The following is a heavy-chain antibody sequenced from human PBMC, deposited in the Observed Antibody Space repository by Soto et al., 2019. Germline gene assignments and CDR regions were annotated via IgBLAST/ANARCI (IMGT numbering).Heavy chain of an antibody. CDR3: ACPSLVLSLNSCGMDV. J-gene: IGHJ6*02. CDR2: IIPIFGTA. CDR1: GGTFSSYA. Sequence: QVQLVQSGAEVKKPGSSVKVSCKASGGTFSSYAISWVRQAPGQGLEWMGGIIPIFGTANYAQKFQGRVTITADESTSTAYMELSSLRSEDTAVYYCACPSLVLSLNSCGMDVWGQGTTVTVSS. D-gene: IGHD2-8*01. V-gene: IGHV1-69*12.